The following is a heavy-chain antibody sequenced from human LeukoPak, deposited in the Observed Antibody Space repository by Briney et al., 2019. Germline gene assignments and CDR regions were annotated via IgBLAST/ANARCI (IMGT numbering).Heavy chain of an antibody. V-gene: IGHV3-23*01. J-gene: IGHJ5*02. Sequence: GGSLRLSCAASGFIFSNYAMSWVRQAPGKGLEWVSAISGSGGSTYYADSVKGRFTIPRDNSKNTLYLQMNSLRAEDTAVYYCAKDGQWLVRGNNWFDPWGQGTRVTVSS. D-gene: IGHD6-19*01. CDR1: GFIFSNYA. CDR3: AKDGQWLVRGNNWFDP. CDR2: ISGSGGST.